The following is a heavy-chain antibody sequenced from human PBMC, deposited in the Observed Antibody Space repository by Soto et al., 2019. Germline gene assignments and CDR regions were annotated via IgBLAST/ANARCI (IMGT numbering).Heavy chain of an antibody. J-gene: IGHJ6*02. CDR1: GFTFSSYA. D-gene: IGHD3-3*01. V-gene: IGHV3-23*01. CDR2: INGNGAST. Sequence: EAQLLESGGGLAQPGGSLRLSCAASGFTFSSYAMSWVRQAPGKGLEWVSGINGNGASTYYADSVKGRFTISRDTSKNTLYLQMKSLRVEDTAVYYCVKGQGLRFLEWLPTYGIDVWGQGTTVTVSS. CDR3: VKGQGLRFLEWLPTYGIDV.